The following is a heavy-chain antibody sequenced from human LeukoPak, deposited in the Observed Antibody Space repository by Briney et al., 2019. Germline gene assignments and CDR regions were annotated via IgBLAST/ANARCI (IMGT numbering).Heavy chain of an antibody. D-gene: IGHD1-26*01. CDR3: ARGLFVAGSFFDS. V-gene: IGHV3-11*04. Sequence: GGSLRLSCAASGFTSSDYYMSWIRQAPGKGLEWLSFISPSGGAIYYADSVKGRFTISRDNAKNSLYLQMNSLKAEDTAVYYCARGLFVAGSFFDSWGQGTLVTVSS. J-gene: IGHJ4*02. CDR1: GFTSSDYY. CDR2: ISPSGGAI.